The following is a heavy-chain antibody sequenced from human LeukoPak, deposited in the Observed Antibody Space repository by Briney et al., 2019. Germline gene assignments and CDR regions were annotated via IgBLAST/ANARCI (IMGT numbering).Heavy chain of an antibody. Sequence: GGSLRLSCAASGFTFRTYSMTWVRQAPGKGLEWVANVQHIGGETYYVDSVKGRFTISRDNAKNSVYLQMNSLGADDTAVYYCATYSILNAREFRYWGQGALVTVSS. V-gene: IGHV3-7*01. CDR2: VQHIGGET. J-gene: IGHJ4*02. D-gene: IGHD4-11*01. CDR3: ATYSILNAREFRY. CDR1: GFTFRTYS.